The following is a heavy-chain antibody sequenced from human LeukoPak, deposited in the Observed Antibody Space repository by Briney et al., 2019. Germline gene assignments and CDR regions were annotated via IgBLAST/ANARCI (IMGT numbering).Heavy chain of an antibody. CDR1: GFTFSNAW. Sequence: PGGSLRLSCAASGFTFSNAWMSWVRQAPGKGLEWVGRIKSKTDGGTTDYAAPVKGRFTISRDDSKNTLYLQMNSVKTEDTAVYYCTTDPAIVTLGGYYGMDVWGQGTTVTVSS. J-gene: IGHJ6*02. CDR3: TTDPAIVTLGGYYGMDV. V-gene: IGHV3-15*01. CDR2: IKSKTDGGTT. D-gene: IGHD3-22*01.